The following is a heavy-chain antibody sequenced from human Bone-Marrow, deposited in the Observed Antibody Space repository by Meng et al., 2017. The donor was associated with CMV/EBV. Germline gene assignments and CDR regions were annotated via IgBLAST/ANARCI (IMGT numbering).Heavy chain of an antibody. J-gene: IGHJ6*01. Sequence: GSLRFSCAGQGGSFSGYYWSWIRQPPGKGLEWIGEINNSGSTNYNPSLKSRVTISVDTSKNQYSLKLSSLTAADTAVYYCTRGRRRGYSDGHYYYGMDVWGQGTTVTVSS. D-gene: IGHD5-18*01. CDR2: INNSGST. CDR3: TRGRRRGYSDGHYYYGMDV. CDR1: GGSFSGYY. V-gene: IGHV4-34*01.